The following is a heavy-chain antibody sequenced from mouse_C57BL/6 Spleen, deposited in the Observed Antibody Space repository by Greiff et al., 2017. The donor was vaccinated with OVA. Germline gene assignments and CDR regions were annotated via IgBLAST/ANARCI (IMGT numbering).Heavy chain of an antibody. V-gene: IGHV1-26*01. D-gene: IGHD2-3*01. CDR2: INPNNGGT. CDR3: ARERVYDGYYASWFAY. CDR1: GYTFTDYY. Sequence: EVQLQQSGPELVKPGASVKISCKASGYTFTDYYMNWVKQSHGKSLEWIGDINPNNGGTSYNQKFKGKATLTVDKSSSTAYMELRSLTSEDSAVYYCARERVYDGYYASWFAYWGQGTLVTVSA. J-gene: IGHJ3*01.